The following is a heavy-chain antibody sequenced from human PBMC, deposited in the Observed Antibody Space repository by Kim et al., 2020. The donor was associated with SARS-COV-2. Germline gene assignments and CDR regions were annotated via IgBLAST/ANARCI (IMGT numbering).Heavy chain of an antibody. CDR2: IDWDGDT. CDR3: ARSQDAGIDYGGFDF. V-gene: IGHV2-70*13. CDR1: GFSLNTIDMC. Sequence: SGPTLVKPTQTLTLTCTFSGFSLNTIDMCVSWLRQAPGKALEWLALIDWDGDTYYASSLKTRLTISMDTSRDQVVLTLTSVEPVDTATYYCARSQDAGIDYGGFDFWGQGTLVTVSS. J-gene: IGHJ4*02. D-gene: IGHD3-16*01.